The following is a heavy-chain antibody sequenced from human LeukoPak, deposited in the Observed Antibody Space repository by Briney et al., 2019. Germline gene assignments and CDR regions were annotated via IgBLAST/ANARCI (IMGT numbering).Heavy chain of an antibody. Sequence: AESLKISCKGSGYSFTSFWIGWVRQMPGKGLGWMGIIYPGDSDARYSPSFQGQVTISADKSISTAYLQWSSLKASDTAMYYCARPIYYYDRPNWFDPWGQGTLVTVSS. CDR2: IYPGDSDA. CDR3: ARPIYYYDRPNWFDP. V-gene: IGHV5-51*01. D-gene: IGHD3-22*01. CDR1: GYSFTSFW. J-gene: IGHJ5*02.